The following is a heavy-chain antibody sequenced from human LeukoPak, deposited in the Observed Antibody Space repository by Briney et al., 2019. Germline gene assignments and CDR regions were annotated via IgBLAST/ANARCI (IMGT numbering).Heavy chain of an antibody. J-gene: IGHJ4*02. Sequence: WGSLRLSCAASGFSFSSYWMHWVRQAPGKGLVWVSRINTDESSTNYADSVKGRFTITRDNAKNTLYLQMNSLRAEDTAVYYCARDAYSSSPKPDYWGQGTLVTVSS. D-gene: IGHD6-19*01. CDR2: INTDESST. CDR3: ARDAYSSSPKPDY. CDR1: GFSFSSYW. V-gene: IGHV3-74*01.